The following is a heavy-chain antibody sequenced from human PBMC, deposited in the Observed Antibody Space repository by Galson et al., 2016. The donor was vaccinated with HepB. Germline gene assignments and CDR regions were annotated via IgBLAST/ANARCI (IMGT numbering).Heavy chain of an antibody. V-gene: IGHV3-7*04. CDR3: ARAYQYTLDY. J-gene: IGHJ4*02. Sequence: SLRLSCAASGLTFSRFWMTWVRQAPGKGLECVANINQDGSEKHYLDSVRRRFTISRDNAKNSLYLQMNSLRAEDTAVYFCARAYQYTLDYWGQGTLVTVSS. CDR2: INQDGSEK. CDR1: GLTFSRFW. D-gene: IGHD1-1*01.